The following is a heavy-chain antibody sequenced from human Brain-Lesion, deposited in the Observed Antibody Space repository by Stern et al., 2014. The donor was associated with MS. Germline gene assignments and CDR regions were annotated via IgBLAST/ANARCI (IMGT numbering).Heavy chain of an antibody. D-gene: IGHD4-17*01. V-gene: IGHV4-39*01. J-gene: IGHJ4*02. CDR2: IYSSGST. CDR3: ARTGDDFGDYSLSY. CDR1: GGSINTNNYY. Sequence: VQLVESGPGLVKPSETLSLTCTVSGGSINTNNYYWGWIRQPPGKGLEWIGNIYSSGSTFYSPYLKSRVTMSVDTSKNPSSLKRSSVTAADTAVYYCARTGDDFGDYSLSYWGQGTLVTVSS.